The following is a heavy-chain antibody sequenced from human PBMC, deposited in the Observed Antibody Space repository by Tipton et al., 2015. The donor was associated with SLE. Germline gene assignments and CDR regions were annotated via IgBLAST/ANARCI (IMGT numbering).Heavy chain of an antibody. CDR1: GASVSSFC. CDR3: ARQRLRLLSPLDA. J-gene: IGHJ6*02. CDR2: VCNSVST. Sequence: TLSLTCTVSGASVSSFCWNWIRQSPGKGLEWIACVCNSVSTNYDPSLKSRGTISVDTSKNHFSLELTSVTAAVTAVYYCARQRLRLLSPLDAWGQGTTVTVS. D-gene: IGHD3-10*01. V-gene: IGHV4-59*08.